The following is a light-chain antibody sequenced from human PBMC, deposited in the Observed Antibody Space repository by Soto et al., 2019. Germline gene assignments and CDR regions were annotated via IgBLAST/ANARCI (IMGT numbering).Light chain of an antibody. CDR3: QSYDSSLSGSWV. J-gene: IGLJ3*02. V-gene: IGLV1-40*01. Sequence: QAVVAQPPLVSGAPGQRVTISCTGSSSTIGAGYDVHWYQHLPGRAPKLLIYSNINRPSGVPDRFSGSKSGTSASLAITGLQTEDEAVYYCQSYDSSLSGSWVFGGGTQLTVL. CDR1: SSTIGAGYD. CDR2: SNI.